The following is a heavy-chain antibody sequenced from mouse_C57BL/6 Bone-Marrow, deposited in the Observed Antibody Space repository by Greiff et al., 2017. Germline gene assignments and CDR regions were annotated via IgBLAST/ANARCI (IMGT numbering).Heavy chain of an antibody. Sequence: VHVKQSGPELVKPGASVKIPCKASGYTFTDYNMDWVKQSHGKSLEWIGDINPNNGGTIYNQKFKGKATLTVDKSSSTAYMELRSLTSEDTAVYYCARRDYDDWYFDVWGTGTTVTVSS. J-gene: IGHJ1*03. CDR3: ARRDYDDWYFDV. V-gene: IGHV1-18*01. CDR1: GYTFTDYN. D-gene: IGHD2-4*01. CDR2: INPNNGGT.